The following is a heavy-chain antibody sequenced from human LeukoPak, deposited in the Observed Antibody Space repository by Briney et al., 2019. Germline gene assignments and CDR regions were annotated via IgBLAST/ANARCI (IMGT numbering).Heavy chain of an antibody. D-gene: IGHD6-13*01. CDR2: VYYTGNT. J-gene: IGHJ4*02. V-gene: IGHV4-59*01. CDR3: VRAGSSLIFDS. Sequence: GSLRLSCAASGFTFSNFGMSWIRQSPAKGLEWIGYVYYTGNTNYNPSLKSRVTISVDTSKNQFSLKLSSVTAADTAVYYCVRAGSSLIFDSWGQGSLVTVSS. CDR1: GFTFSNFG.